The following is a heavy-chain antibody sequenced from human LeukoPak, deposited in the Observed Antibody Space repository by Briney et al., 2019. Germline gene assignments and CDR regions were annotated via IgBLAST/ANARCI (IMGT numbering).Heavy chain of an antibody. D-gene: IGHD1-26*01. CDR1: GFTFDDYG. CDR2: INWNGGSI. V-gene: IGHV3-20*04. CDR3: ARDGAGATTGAFDY. Sequence: GGSLRLSCAASGFTFDDYGMSWVRQAPGKGLEWVSGINWNGGSIGYADSVKGRFTISRDNAKNSLYLQMNSLRAEDTALYYCARDGAGATTGAFDYWGQGTLVTVSS. J-gene: IGHJ4*02.